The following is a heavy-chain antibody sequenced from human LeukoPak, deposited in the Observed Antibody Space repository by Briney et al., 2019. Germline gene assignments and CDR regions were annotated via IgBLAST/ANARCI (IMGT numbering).Heavy chain of an antibody. D-gene: IGHD3-9*01. CDR1: GFTFDDYG. J-gene: IGHJ6*03. Sequence: GGSLRLSCAASGFTFDDYGMTWVRQAPGKGLEWVSGINWNGNRTGYADSVKGRFTISRDNAKNSVYLQMNSLRAEDTAVYYCAKTYYDILTGYYYYYYMDVWGKGTTVTVSS. CDR2: INWNGNRT. V-gene: IGHV3-20*04. CDR3: AKTYYDILTGYYYYYYMDV.